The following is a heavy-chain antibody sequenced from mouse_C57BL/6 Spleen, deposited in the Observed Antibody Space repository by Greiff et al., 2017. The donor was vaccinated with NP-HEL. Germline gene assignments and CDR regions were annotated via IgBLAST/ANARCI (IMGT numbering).Heavy chain of an antibody. D-gene: IGHD1-1*01. CDR2: IWSGVST. V-gene: IGHV2-2*01. CDR1: GFSLTSYG. Sequence: VQLHQSGPGLVQPSQSLSITCTVSGFSLTSYGVHWVRQSPGTGLEWLGVIWSGVSTDYNAAFISRLSISKDNSKSQVFFKMNSLQADDTAIYYCARSYGSSYGYYAMDYWGQGTSVTVSS. CDR3: ARSYGSSYGYYAMDY. J-gene: IGHJ4*01.